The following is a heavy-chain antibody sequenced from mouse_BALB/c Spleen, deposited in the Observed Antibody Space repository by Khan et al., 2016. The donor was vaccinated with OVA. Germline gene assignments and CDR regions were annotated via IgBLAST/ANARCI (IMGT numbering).Heavy chain of an antibody. D-gene: IGHD2-14*01. V-gene: IGHV2-4-1*01. CDR1: GFSLTTYG. CDR3: ARNSDRYDFSY. J-gene: IGHJ3*01. CDR2: IWSGGNA. Sequence: QVQLKESGPGLVQPSQSLSITCTVSGFSLTTYGIHWVRQSPGKGLEWLGVIWSGGNADYNAAFISRLSISKDKSKSQVFFKMNSLQADDTAIYYCARNSDRYDFSYWGQGTLVTVSA.